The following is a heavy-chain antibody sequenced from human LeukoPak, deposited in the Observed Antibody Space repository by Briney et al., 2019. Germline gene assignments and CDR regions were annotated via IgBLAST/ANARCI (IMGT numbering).Heavy chain of an antibody. J-gene: IGHJ5*02. Sequence: KTSETLSLTCAVYGGSFSGYYWSWIRQPPGKGLEWIGEINHSGSTNYNPSLKSRVTISVDTSKNQFSLKLSSVAAADTAVYYCARKYSCSRYNWFDPWGQGTLVTVSS. CDR1: GGSFSGYY. V-gene: IGHV4-34*01. CDR2: INHSGST. D-gene: IGHD6-13*01. CDR3: ARKYSCSRYNWFDP.